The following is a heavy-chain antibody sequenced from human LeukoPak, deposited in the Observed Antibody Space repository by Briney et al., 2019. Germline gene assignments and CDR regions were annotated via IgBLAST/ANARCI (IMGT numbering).Heavy chain of an antibody. Sequence: PGGSLRLSRAASGFTFSSYAMSWVRQAPGKGLEWVSAISGRGGSTYYADSVKGRFTISRDNSKNTLYLQMNSLRAEDTAVYYCARGRCSSTSCYTVGGAFDYWGQGTLVTVSS. CDR2: ISGRGGST. CDR1: GFTFSSYA. V-gene: IGHV3-23*01. CDR3: ARGRCSSTSCYTVGGAFDY. D-gene: IGHD2-2*02. J-gene: IGHJ4*02.